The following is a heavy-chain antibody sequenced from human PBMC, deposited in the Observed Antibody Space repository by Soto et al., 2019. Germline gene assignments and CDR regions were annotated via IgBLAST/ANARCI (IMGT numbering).Heavy chain of an antibody. V-gene: IGHV4-30-4*01. J-gene: IGHJ6*02. D-gene: IGHD3-10*01. CDR3: ARDRGYGSGSSPLGDYYYGMDV. Sequence: QVQLQESGPGLVKPSQTLSLTCTVSGGSISSGDYYWSWIRQPPGKGLEWIGYIYYSGSTYYNPSLKSRVTIAVDTSKNPVSLKLSSVTAADTAVYYCARDRGYGSGSSPLGDYYYGMDVWGQGTTVTVSS. CDR2: IYYSGST. CDR1: GGSISSGDYY.